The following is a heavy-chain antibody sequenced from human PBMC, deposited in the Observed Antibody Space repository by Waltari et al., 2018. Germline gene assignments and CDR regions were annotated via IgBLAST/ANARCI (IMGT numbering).Heavy chain of an antibody. V-gene: IGHV1-69*13. CDR3: ARDRGYSSGWYAVNFDL. J-gene: IGHJ2*01. Sequence: QVQLVQSGAEVKKPGSSVKVSCKASGGTFSSYAISWVRQAPGQGLEWMGRIIPIFGTANYAQKFQGRVTITADKSTSTAYMELSSLRSEDTAVYYCARDRGYSSGWYAVNFDLWGRGTLVTVSS. CDR1: GGTFSSYA. D-gene: IGHD6-19*01. CDR2: IIPIFGTA.